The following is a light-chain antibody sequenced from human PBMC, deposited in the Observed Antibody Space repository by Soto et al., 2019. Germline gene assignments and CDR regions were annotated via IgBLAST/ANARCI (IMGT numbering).Light chain of an antibody. V-gene: IGKV1-33*01. CDR1: QDISNY. CDR3: QQYDNLPLVT. CDR2: DAS. Sequence: DIQMTQSPSSLSASVGDRVTITCQASQDISNYLNWYQQKPGKAPKLLIYDASNLETGVPSRSSRSVSIRHFTVTISSLHPEDIATYYCQQYDNLPLVTLGQRANVDIK. J-gene: IGKJ2*01.